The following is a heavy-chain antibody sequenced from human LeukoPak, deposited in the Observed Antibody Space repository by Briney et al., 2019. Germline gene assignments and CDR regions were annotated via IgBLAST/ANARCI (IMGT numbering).Heavy chain of an antibody. J-gene: IGHJ5*02. D-gene: IGHD2-2*02. CDR1: GGTFSSYA. CDR3: ARVLSVVPAAIRFDP. Sequence: ASVKLSCKASGGTFSSYAISWVRQAPGHGLEWMGWINPNSGGTNYAQKFQGRVTMTRDTSISTAYMELSRLRSDDTAVYYCARVLSVVPAAIRFDPWGQGTLVTVSS. CDR2: INPNSGGT. V-gene: IGHV1-2*02.